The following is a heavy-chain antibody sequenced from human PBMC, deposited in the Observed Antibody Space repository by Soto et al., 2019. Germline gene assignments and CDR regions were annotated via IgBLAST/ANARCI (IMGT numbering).Heavy chain of an antibody. Sequence: EVQLVESGGGLIQPGGSLRLSCAASGFTVSSNYMSWVRQAPGKGLEWVSVIYSGGSTYYADSVKGRFTISRDNSKNTMYLQMNGLGAEDSAVYYCAREGISAWRVGAHGMDVWGQGTTVTVSS. D-gene: IGHD1-26*01. CDR1: GFTVSSNY. V-gene: IGHV3-53*01. CDR2: IYSGGST. J-gene: IGHJ6*02. CDR3: AREGISAWRVGAHGMDV.